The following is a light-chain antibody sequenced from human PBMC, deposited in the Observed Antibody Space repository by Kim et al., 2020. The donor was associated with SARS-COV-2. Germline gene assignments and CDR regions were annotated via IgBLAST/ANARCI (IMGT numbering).Light chain of an antibody. J-gene: IGLJ2*01. CDR2: EVS. CDR1: SSDVGGYNY. CDR3: SSYAGSNNLV. Sequence: GQSVTISCTGTSSDVGGYNYVSWYQQHPGIAPKVMIYEVSKRPSGVPDRFSGSKSGNTASLTVSGLQAEDEADYYCSSYAGSNNLVFGGGTQLTVL. V-gene: IGLV2-8*01.